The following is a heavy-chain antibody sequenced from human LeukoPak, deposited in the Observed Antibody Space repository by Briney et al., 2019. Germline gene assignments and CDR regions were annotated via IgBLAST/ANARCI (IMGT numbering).Heavy chain of an antibody. CDR2: IRYDGSNK. CDR3: AKGGYSSSWYFDY. CDR1: GFTFSSYG. V-gene: IGHV3-30*02. D-gene: IGHD6-13*01. J-gene: IGHJ4*02. Sequence: PGGSLRLSCAASGFTFSSYGMHWVRQAPGKGLEWVAFIRYDGSNKYYADSVKGRFTISRDNSKNTLYLQMNSLRAEDTAVYYCAKGGYSSSWYFDYWGQGTLVTVSS.